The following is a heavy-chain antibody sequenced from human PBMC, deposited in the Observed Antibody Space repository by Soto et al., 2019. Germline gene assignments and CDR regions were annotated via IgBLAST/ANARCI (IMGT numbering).Heavy chain of an antibody. CDR2: MNLDTGGT. CDR3: ARDGNFAFRGYSFAFDF. CDR1: GYRFTAYY. J-gene: IGHJ4*02. Sequence: QVQLVQSGAEVKKPGASVRVSCEASGYRFTAYYIHWVRQAPGQGLEWMGRMNLDTGGTTYAQKFQGRVTMTRDTSINTAYMGVSSLKSDDTAIYYCARDGNFAFRGYSFAFDFWGQGTLVTVSS. D-gene: IGHD5-18*01. V-gene: IGHV1-2*06.